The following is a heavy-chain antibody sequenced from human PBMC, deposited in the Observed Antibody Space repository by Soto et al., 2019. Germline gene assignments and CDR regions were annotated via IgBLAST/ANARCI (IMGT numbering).Heavy chain of an antibody. CDR2: ITAGNANT. Sequence: ASVKVSFKASGYSFTSYAIHWVRQAPGQRLEWMGWITAGNANTKNSQKFQGRVTITRDTSASTAYMELSSLRSEDTAVYYCARDHSGYDPGFDYWGQGTLVTVSS. CDR3: ARDHSGYDPGFDY. CDR1: GYSFTSYA. J-gene: IGHJ4*02. V-gene: IGHV1-3*01. D-gene: IGHD5-12*01.